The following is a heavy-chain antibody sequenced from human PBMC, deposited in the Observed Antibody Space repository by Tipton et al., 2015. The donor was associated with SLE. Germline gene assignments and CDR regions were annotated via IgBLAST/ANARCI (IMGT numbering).Heavy chain of an antibody. CDR3: ARDTDIRGAAQVGNFNN. V-gene: IGHV4-38-2*02. J-gene: IGHJ1*01. CDR1: GYSISSGYY. D-gene: IGHD1-26*01. Sequence: TLSLTCTVSGYSISSGYYWVWIRQPPGKGLEWIGSASHGRTTYYNLSLKSRVIISIDTSKNQFSLKVNSVSVADTAVYYCARDTDIRGAAQVGNFNNWGQGTLVSVSP. CDR2: ASHGRTT.